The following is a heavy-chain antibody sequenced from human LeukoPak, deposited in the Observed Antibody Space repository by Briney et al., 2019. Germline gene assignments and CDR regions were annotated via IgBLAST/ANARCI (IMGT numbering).Heavy chain of an antibody. CDR3: AKGRRVLRFLEWLGTTDDDY. D-gene: IGHD3-3*01. CDR2: ISGSGGST. J-gene: IGHJ4*02. Sequence: PGGSLRLSCAASGFTFSSYAMSWVRQAPGKGLEWVSAISGSGGSTYYADSVKGRFTISRDNSKNTLYLQMNSLRAEDTAVYYCAKGRRVLRFLEWLGTTDDDYWGQGTLVTVSS. CDR1: GFTFSSYA. V-gene: IGHV3-23*01.